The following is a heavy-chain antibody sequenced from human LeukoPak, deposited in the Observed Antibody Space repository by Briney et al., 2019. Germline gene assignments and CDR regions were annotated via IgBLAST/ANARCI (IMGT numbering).Heavy chain of an antibody. CDR2: ISYDGSNK. Sequence: GGSLRLSCAASGFTFSSYGMHWVRQAPGKGLEWVAVISYDGSNKYYADSVKGRFTISRDNSKNTLYLQMNSLRAEDTAVYYCAKGESIRLELDLFDYWGQGTLVTVSS. CDR1: GFTFSSYG. D-gene: IGHD1-7*01. J-gene: IGHJ4*02. V-gene: IGHV3-30*18. CDR3: AKGESIRLELDLFDY.